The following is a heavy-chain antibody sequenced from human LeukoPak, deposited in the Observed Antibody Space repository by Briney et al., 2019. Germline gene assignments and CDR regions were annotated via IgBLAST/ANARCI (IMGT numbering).Heavy chain of an antibody. CDR3: ARHNYYDSSGYPWFDP. Sequence: GESLKISCKGSGYGFTSYWIGWVRQMPGKGLEWMGIIYPGDSDTRYSPSFQGQVTISADKSISTAYLQWSSLKASDTGMYYCARHNYYDSSGYPWFDPWGQGTLVTVSS. V-gene: IGHV5-51*01. D-gene: IGHD3-22*01. CDR1: GYGFTSYW. CDR2: IYPGDSDT. J-gene: IGHJ5*02.